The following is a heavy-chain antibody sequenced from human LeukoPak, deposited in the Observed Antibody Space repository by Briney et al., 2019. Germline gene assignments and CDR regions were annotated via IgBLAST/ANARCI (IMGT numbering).Heavy chain of an antibody. V-gene: IGHV3-48*03. D-gene: IGHD5-12*01. J-gene: IGHJ4*02. CDR2: ISSSSSTI. CDR3: ARGGHSGYDDFDY. CDR1: GFTFSSYE. Sequence: GGSLRLSCAASGFTFSSYEMNWVRQAPGKGLEWVSYISSSSSTIYYADSVKGRFTISRDNAKNSLYLQMNSLRAEDTAVYYCARGGHSGYDDFDYWGQGTLVTVSS.